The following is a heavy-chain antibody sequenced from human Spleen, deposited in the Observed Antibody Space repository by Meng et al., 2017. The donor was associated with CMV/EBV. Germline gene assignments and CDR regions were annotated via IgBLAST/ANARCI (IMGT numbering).Heavy chain of an antibody. Sequence: SCAASGFIFTTYELNWVRQAPGKGLEWVSYISSSGSTIYYADSVKGLFIITRDNTKNSLYLQKNRLRAEGTAVYYCASYEERFLAWPTYYYYGIDVWGQGTMVTVSS. D-gene: IGHD3-3*01. CDR3: ASYEERFLAWPTYYYYGIDV. J-gene: IGHJ6*02. CDR2: ISSSGSTI. CDR1: GFIFTTYE. V-gene: IGHV3-48*03.